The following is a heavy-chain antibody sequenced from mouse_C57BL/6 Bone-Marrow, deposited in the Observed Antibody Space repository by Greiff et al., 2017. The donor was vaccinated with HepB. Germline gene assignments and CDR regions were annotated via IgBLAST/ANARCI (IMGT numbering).Heavy chain of an antibody. Sequence: QVQLQQSGAELARPGASVKMSCKASGYTFTSYTMHWVKQRPGQGLEWIGYINPSSGYTKYNQKFKDKATLTADKSSSTAYMQLSSLTSEDSAVYYCAEDYYYGSFDYWGQGTTLTVSS. J-gene: IGHJ2*01. V-gene: IGHV1-4*01. CDR1: GYTFTSYT. CDR3: AEDYYYGSFDY. D-gene: IGHD1-1*01. CDR2: INPSSGYT.